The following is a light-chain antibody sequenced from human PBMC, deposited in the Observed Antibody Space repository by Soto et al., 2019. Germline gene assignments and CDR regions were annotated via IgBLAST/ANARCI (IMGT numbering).Light chain of an antibody. V-gene: IGKV3-20*01. Sequence: EIVLTQSPGTLSLSPGERATLSCRASQSVSTRSLAWYQQKPGQAPRLLISGASSRAADIPDRFSGSGSGTEFTLTISSLQPDDFATYYCQQYSTFSRTFGQGTKVEIK. CDR1: QSVSTRS. CDR2: GAS. CDR3: QQYSTFSRT. J-gene: IGKJ1*01.